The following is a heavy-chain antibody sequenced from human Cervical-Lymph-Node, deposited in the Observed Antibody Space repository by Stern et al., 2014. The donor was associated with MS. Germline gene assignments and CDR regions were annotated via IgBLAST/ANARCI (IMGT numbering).Heavy chain of an antibody. J-gene: IGHJ3*02. CDR2: INLQRGGT. V-gene: IGHV1-2*02. Sequence: VQLVQSGAEVKKPGASVKVSCKASGYIFSDYYMHWVRQAPGQGLEWMGWINLQRGGTSCAQNFQGRVTMTRDTSINTAYMELSRLRSDDTAVYYCARGSRISIFGVPTGDAFDIWGQGTMVTVSS. D-gene: IGHD3-3*02. CDR3: ARGSRISIFGVPTGDAFDI. CDR1: GYIFSDYY.